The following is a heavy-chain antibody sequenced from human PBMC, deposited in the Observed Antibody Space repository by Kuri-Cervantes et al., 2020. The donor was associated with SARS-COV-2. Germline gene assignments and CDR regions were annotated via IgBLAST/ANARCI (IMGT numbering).Heavy chain of an antibody. CDR3: ALVNDYYYYMDV. J-gene: IGHJ6*03. V-gene: IGHV3-69-1*02. Sequence: ETLSLTCAASGFTFSDYYMNWVRQAPGKGLEWVSSISSSSTIYYADSVKGRFTISRDNAKNSLYLQMNSLRAEDTAVYYCALVNDYYYYMDVWGKGTTVTVSS. CDR1: GFTFSDYY. D-gene: IGHD4-23*01. CDR2: ISSSSTI.